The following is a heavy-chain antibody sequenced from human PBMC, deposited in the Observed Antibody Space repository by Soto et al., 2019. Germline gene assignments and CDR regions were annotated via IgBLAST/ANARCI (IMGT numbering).Heavy chain of an antibody. Sequence: GGSLRLSCTASGFTFGDYAMSWFRQAPGKGLEWVGFIRSKAYGGTTEYAASVKGRFTISRDDSKSIAYLQMNSLKTEDTAVYYCTRGPPYYGSGSYHPWGQGTLVTVSS. D-gene: IGHD3-10*01. V-gene: IGHV3-49*03. CDR2: IRSKAYGGTT. CDR1: GFTFGDYA. J-gene: IGHJ5*02. CDR3: TRGPPYYGSGSYHP.